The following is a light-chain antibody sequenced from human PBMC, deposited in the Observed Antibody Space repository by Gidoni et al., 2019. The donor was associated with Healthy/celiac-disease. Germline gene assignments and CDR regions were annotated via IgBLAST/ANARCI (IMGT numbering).Light chain of an antibody. J-gene: IGLJ3*02. CDR3: QSADSSGTWV. Sequence: SYELTQTPSVSVSPGQPARITCTGDALPKQYAYWYQQKPGQAPVLVIYKDSERPSGIPERFSGSSSGTTVTLTISRVQAEDEADYYCQSADSSGTWVFVGGTKLTAL. V-gene: IGLV3-25*02. CDR2: KDS. CDR1: ALPKQY.